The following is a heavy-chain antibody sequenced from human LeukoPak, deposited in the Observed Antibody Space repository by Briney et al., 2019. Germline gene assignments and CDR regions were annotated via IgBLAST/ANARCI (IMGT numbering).Heavy chain of an antibody. CDR1: GFSLSTSGVG. V-gene: IGHV2-5*02. Sequence: SGPTLVNPTQTLTLTCTFSGFSLSTSGVGVGWIRQPPGKALEWLALIYWDDDKYYSPSLKIRLSITKDTSKNQVVLTMTNMDPVDTATYYCAHTGGDYKGNWFDPWGQGTLVTVSS. D-gene: IGHD4-11*01. CDR3: AHTGGDYKGNWFDP. J-gene: IGHJ5*02. CDR2: IYWDDDK.